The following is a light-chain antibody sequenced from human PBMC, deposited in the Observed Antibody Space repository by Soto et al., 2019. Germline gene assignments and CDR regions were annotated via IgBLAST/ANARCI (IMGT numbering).Light chain of an antibody. Sequence: EMLMTQSPATLSLSNGERVTLSCRASQSAISNLAWYQQKPGQTPRLLIYDASTRATDIPARFSGSGSGTDFTLTISSLQSEDFAVYYCQQYILLPLSYGGGSKVDIK. J-gene: IGKJ4*01. CDR3: QQYILLPLS. V-gene: IGKV3-15*01. CDR1: QSAISN. CDR2: DAS.